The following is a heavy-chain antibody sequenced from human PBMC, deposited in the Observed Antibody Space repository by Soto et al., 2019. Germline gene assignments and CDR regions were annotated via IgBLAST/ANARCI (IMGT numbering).Heavy chain of an antibody. CDR3: ARVSRSAMVYYPSYGMHV. V-gene: IGHV3-30-3*01. D-gene: IGHD5-18*01. CDR2: ISYDGSNK. Sequence: VGSLRLSCAASVFTFSSYAMHCVRHSPGKWLEWVAVISYDGSNKYYADSVKGRFTISRDNSKNTLYLQMNSLRAEDTAVYYCARVSRSAMVYYPSYGMHVWGQATTVTLSS. J-gene: IGHJ6*02. CDR1: VFTFSSYA.